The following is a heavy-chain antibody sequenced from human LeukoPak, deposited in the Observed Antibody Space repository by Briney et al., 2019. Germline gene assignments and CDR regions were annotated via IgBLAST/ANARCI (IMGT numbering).Heavy chain of an antibody. J-gene: IGHJ2*01. CDR2: ITSSSDYT. Sequence: SGGSLRLSCVASGFTFSSYAMNWVRQAPGKGLEWVSIITSSSDYTNYADSVRGRFTVSRDNSKNTLYLQMNSLGAEDTAAYFCAKEARTGHWYFDLWGRGTLVTVSS. V-gene: IGHV3-23*01. CDR3: AKEARTGHWYFDL. CDR1: GFTFSSYA.